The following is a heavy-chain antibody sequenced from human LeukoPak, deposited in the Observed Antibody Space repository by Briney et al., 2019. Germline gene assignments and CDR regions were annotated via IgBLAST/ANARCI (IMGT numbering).Heavy chain of an antibody. CDR1: GGSISSGGYY. J-gene: IGHJ4*02. CDR2: IYYSGST. CDR3: ARVIEWLGYFDY. D-gene: IGHD6-19*01. Sequence: PSETLSLTCTVSGGSISSGGYYWSWIRQHPGKGLEWIGYIYYSGSTYYNPSLKSRVTISVDTSKNQFSLKLSSVTAADTAVYYCARVIEWLGYFDYWGQGTLVTVSS. V-gene: IGHV4-31*03.